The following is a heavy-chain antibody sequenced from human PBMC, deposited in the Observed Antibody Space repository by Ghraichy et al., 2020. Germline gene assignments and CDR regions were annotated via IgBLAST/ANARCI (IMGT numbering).Heavy chain of an antibody. CDR3: ATKYCSGNCHLSEFDF. V-gene: IGHV1-2*02. CDR2: IDPNSGVT. CDR1: GYTFTVCL. J-gene: IGHJ4*02. Sequence: ASVKVSCKASGYTFTVCLIHWVRQAPGQRLEWMGWIDPNSGVTTSPQRFQGRVTMTWDTSINTTYMELSSLKSDDTAVYYCATKYCSGNCHLSEFDFWGQRTQVTVSP. D-gene: IGHD2-21*02.